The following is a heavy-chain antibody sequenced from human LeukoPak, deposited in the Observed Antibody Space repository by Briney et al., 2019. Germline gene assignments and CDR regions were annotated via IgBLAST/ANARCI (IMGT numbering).Heavy chain of an antibody. D-gene: IGHD3-10*01. J-gene: IGHJ6*02. CDR3: ARGNAYGSGSYYKQIYYGMDV. CDR2: ISYYGST. CDR1: GGSISTSRYY. Sequence: PSETLSLTCSVSGGSISTSRYYWGWIRQSPGKGLEWIGSISYYGSTHYNPSLQSRVTISVDTSKNQFSLKLSSVTAADTAVYYCARGNAYGSGSYYKQIYYGMDVWGQGTTVTVSS. V-gene: IGHV4-39*07.